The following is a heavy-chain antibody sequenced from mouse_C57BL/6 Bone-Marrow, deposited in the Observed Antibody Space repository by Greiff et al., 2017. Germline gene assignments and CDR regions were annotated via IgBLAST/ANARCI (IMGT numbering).Heavy chain of an antibody. CDR1: GFNIKDYY. V-gene: IGHV14-4*01. J-gene: IGHJ2*01. D-gene: IGHD1-1*01. CDR2: IDPENGDT. CDR3: TTYYYGVDY. Sequence: VQLKESGAELVKPGASVKLSCTASGFNIKDYYMHWVKQRPEQGLEWIGWIDPENGDTEYASKFQGKATITADTSSNTAYLQLSSLTSEDTAVYYCTTYYYGVDYWGQGTTLTVSS.